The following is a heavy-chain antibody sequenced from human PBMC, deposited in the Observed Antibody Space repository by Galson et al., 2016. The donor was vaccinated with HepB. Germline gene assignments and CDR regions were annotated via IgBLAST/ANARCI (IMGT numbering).Heavy chain of an antibody. CDR2: IHGDGSRT. CDR1: GFSFSSYW. V-gene: IGHV3-74*01. Sequence: SLRLSCAASGFSFSSYWMHWVRQAPGKGLVWVSRIHGDGSRTDYADSVRGRFTISRDNAENSLFLQMNSLRAEDTAVYYCAREAGSAATANPRFDSWGQGVLVTVSS. CDR3: AREAGSAATANPRFDS. D-gene: IGHD2-21*02. J-gene: IGHJ4*02.